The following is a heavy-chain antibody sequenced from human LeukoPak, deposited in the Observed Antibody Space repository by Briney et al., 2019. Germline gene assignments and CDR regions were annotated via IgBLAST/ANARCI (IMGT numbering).Heavy chain of an antibody. D-gene: IGHD3-3*01. Sequence: ASVTVSCKASGYTFTSYAMNWVRQAPGQGLEWMGWISAYNGNTSYAQKLQGRVTMTTDTSTSTAYMELRSLRSDDTAVYYCARDLAPDFWSGYVDYWGQGTLVTVSS. CDR1: GYTFTSYA. V-gene: IGHV1-18*01. CDR3: ARDLAPDFWSGYVDY. CDR2: ISAYNGNT. J-gene: IGHJ4*02.